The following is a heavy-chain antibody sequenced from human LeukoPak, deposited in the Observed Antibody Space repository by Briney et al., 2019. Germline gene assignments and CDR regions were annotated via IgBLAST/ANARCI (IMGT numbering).Heavy chain of an antibody. V-gene: IGHV3-23*01. CDR2: IRNSGDT. D-gene: IGHD6-19*01. Sequence: GGSLRLSCAAPGFTFSSYAMSWVRQAPGKGLEWVSVIRNSGDTNYAESVKGRFTISRDNSKNTLYLQMNSLRAEDTAVYYCAKAQGLVDPLDYWGQGTLVTVSS. J-gene: IGHJ4*02. CDR1: GFTFSSYA. CDR3: AKAQGLVDPLDY.